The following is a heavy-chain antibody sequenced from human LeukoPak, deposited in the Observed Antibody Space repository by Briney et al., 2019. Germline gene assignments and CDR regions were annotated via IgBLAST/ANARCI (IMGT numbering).Heavy chain of an antibody. V-gene: IGHV4-39*07. CDR2: IYYSGST. J-gene: IGHJ5*02. CDR3: ARDWALGYCSSTSCYTGTWFDP. CDR1: GGSISSSSYY. Sequence: SETLPLTCTVSGGSISSSSYYWGWIRQPPGKGLEWIGSIYYSGSTYYNPSLKSRVTISVDTSKNQFSLKLSSVTAADTAVYYCARDWALGYCSSTSCYTGTWFDPWGQGTLVTVSS. D-gene: IGHD2-2*02.